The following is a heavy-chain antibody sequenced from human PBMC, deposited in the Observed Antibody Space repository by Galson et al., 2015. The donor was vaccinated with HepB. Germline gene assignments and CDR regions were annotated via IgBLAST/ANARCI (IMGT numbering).Heavy chain of an antibody. CDR3: ARQGLPGRPSDYYYGMDV. CDR1: GYRFSSSTLYG. J-gene: IGHJ6*02. D-gene: IGHD2-2*01. Sequence: SVKVSCKASGYRFSSSTLYGFPWVRQAPGQGLEWMGWISPYNGNTKYAQKLQGRVTMTTDTSTTTAYMELRSLRSDDTAVYYCARQGLPGRPSDYYYGMDVWGQGTTVTVSS. V-gene: IGHV1-18*04. CDR2: ISPYNGNT.